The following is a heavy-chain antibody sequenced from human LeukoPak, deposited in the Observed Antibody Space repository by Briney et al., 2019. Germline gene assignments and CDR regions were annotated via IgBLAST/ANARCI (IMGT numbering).Heavy chain of an antibody. CDR1: GYTFTSYD. Sequence: ASVKVSCKASGYTFTSYDINWVRQATGQGLEWMGWMNPNSGNTGYAQKFQGRVTMTRDTSTSTVYMELSSLRSEDTAVYYCARDGWELLLRYYIDYWGQGTLVTVSS. CDR3: ARDGWELLLRYYIDY. V-gene: IGHV1-8*01. CDR2: MNPNSGNT. D-gene: IGHD1-26*01. J-gene: IGHJ4*02.